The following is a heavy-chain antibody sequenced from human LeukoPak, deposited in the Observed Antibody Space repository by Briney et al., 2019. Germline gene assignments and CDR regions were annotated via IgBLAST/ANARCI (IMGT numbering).Heavy chain of an antibody. CDR3: ARGDFGDYYYFDY. CDR1: GGSISGYY. V-gene: IGHV4-34*01. CDR2: INHSGST. Sequence: SETLSLTCTVSGGSISGYYWSWIRQPPGKGLEWIGEINHSGSTNYNPSLKSRVTISVDTSKNQFSLKLSSVTAADTAVYYCARGDFGDYYYFDYWGQGTLVTVSS. J-gene: IGHJ4*02. D-gene: IGHD5-12*01.